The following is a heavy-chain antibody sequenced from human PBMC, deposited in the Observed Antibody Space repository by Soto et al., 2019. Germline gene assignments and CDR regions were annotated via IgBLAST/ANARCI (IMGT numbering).Heavy chain of an antibody. Sequence: SQTLSLTCAVYGGSFSGYYWSWIRQPPGKGLEWIGEINHSGSTNYNPSLKSRVTISVDTSKNQFSLKLSSVTAADTAVYYCARGDYDILTGYSSGPFDYWGQGTLVTVSS. V-gene: IGHV4-34*01. CDR2: INHSGST. CDR1: GGSFSGYY. J-gene: IGHJ4*02. CDR3: ARGDYDILTGYSSGPFDY. D-gene: IGHD3-9*01.